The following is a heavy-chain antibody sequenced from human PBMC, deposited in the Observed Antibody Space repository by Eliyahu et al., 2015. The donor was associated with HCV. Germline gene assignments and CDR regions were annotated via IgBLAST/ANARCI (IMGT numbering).Heavy chain of an antibody. Sequence: EVQLVESGGGLVKPGGSLRLSCTVSGFTFXSXSMNWVRQAPGKGLEWVSSISSGSSYIYYADSLKGRFTISRDNAKNSLYLQMNSLRAEDTAVYYCARTYSNSYGRGAFDIWGQGTMVTVSS. V-gene: IGHV3-21*01. CDR2: ISSGSSYI. D-gene: IGHD6-13*01. CDR3: ARTYSNSYGRGAFDI. CDR1: GFTFXSXS. J-gene: IGHJ3*02.